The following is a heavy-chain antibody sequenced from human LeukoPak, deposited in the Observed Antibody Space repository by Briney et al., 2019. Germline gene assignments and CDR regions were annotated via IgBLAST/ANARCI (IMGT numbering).Heavy chain of an antibody. D-gene: IGHD1-1*01. Sequence: QSGGSLRLSCAASGFTFRNYNMIWVRQVPGRGLEWVSYISSGGSSIYYADSVKGRFAISRDNARNLLFLQMNSLTHGDTAVYFCARVSTTCDYWGQGTLVTVSS. V-gene: IGHV3-48*02. CDR1: GFTFRNYN. CDR2: ISSGGSSI. CDR3: ARVSTTCDY. J-gene: IGHJ4*02.